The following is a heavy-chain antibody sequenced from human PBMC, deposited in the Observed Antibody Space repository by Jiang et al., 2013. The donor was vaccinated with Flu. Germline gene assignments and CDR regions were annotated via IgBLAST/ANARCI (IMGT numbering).Heavy chain of an antibody. D-gene: IGHD3-16*01. Sequence: GLVKPSQTLSLTCAISGDSVSSSSATWIWIRQSPSRGLECLGRTYYNSKWYKDYAASVKSRITINPDTSKNQFSLQLNSVTPEDTAVYYCARGKMGGYFYGMDVWGQGTTVTVSS. CDR2: TYYNSKWYK. CDR3: ARGKMGGYFYGMDV. J-gene: IGHJ6*02. CDR1: GDSVSSSSAT. V-gene: IGHV6-1*01.